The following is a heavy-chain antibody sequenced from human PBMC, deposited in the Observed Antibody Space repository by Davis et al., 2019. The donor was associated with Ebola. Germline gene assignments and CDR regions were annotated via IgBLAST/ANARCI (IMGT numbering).Heavy chain of an antibody. CDR3: AREIANGHHGMDV. V-gene: IGHV3-7*01. Sequence: GESLKISCEASGFTFSDYWMTWVRQAPGKGLEWVANINQYGREEYYVDSVKGRFTISRDNAKNSLYLHLHSVRAEDTAIYYCAREIANGHHGMDVWGQGTTITVSS. CDR1: GFTFSDYW. J-gene: IGHJ6*02. CDR2: INQYGREE. D-gene: IGHD2-8*01.